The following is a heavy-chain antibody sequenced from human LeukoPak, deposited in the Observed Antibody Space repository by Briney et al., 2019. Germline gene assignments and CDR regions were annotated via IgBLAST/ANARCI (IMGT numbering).Heavy chain of an antibody. J-gene: IGHJ3*02. D-gene: IGHD1-1*01. CDR2: ISAYNGNT. V-gene: IGHV1-18*04. CDR3: ARDFVRDNGPSDAFDI. CDR1: GYTFTSYG. Sequence: ASVKVSCKASGYTFTSYGISWVRQAPGQGLEWIGWISAYNGNTNYAQKLQGRVTMTTDTSTSTAYMELRSLRSDDTAVYYCARDFVRDNGPSDAFDIWGQGTMVTVSS.